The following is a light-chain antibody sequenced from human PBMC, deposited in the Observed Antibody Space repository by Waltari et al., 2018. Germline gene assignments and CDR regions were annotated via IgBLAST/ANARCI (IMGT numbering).Light chain of an antibody. CDR3: QQSHSFPLT. V-gene: IGKV1-12*01. CDR2: ATS. Sequence: DIQMTQSPSSVSASVGDRVFLTCRASQGINSWLGWYQQKPGKAPKLLIYATSTLQSGVPSRFSGSGFGTDCTLTITSLQPEDFATYYCQQSHSFPLTFGGGTKVEV. CDR1: QGINSW. J-gene: IGKJ4*01.